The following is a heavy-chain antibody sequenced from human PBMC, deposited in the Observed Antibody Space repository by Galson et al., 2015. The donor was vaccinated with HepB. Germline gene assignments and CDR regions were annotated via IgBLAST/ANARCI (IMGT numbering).Heavy chain of an antibody. CDR1: GFAFGSHA. V-gene: IGHV3-23*03. Sequence: SLRLSCAASGFAFGSHALSWVRQAPGRGLEWVSVITCEGDSTSYADSVKGRFTVSKDNSNKMLYLQMNSLRAEDAGLYFCAKGYGEFDSWGQGILVAVSS. CDR2: ITCEGDST. J-gene: IGHJ5*01. CDR3: AKGYGEFDS. D-gene: IGHD5-18*01.